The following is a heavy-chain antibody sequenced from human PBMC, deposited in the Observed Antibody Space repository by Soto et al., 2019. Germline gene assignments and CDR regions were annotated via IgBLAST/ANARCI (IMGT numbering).Heavy chain of an antibody. Sequence: QLRLQESGPGLVKPSETLSLTCTVSGGSISSSSYYWGWLRQPPGKGLEWIGSIYYSGSTYYKPSNKSRVTISLDTSRIQFSLKLSSVTAADTAVYYCARHQTVTSSGFDYWGQGTLVTVSS. J-gene: IGHJ4*02. V-gene: IGHV4-39*01. CDR3: ARHQTVTSSGFDY. CDR1: GGSISSSSYY. D-gene: IGHD4-17*01. CDR2: IYYSGST.